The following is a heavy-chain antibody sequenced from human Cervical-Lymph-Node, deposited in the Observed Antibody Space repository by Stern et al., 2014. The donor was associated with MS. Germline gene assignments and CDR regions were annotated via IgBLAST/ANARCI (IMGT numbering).Heavy chain of an antibody. J-gene: IGHJ4*02. CDR2: ITTHNGNT. CDR3: ARSSSWYFDY. Sequence: MQLVESGTEVKKPGASVKVSCKASGYTFTSYGISWVRQVPGQGLEWMGWITTHNGNTDYAQKVQDRVTLTTDTSTNTAYMELRSLRSDDTAVYYCARSSSWYFDYWGQGTLVTVSS. V-gene: IGHV1-18*01. D-gene: IGHD6-13*01. CDR1: GYTFTSYG.